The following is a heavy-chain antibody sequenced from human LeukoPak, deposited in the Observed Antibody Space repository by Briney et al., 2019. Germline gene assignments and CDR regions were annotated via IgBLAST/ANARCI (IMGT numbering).Heavy chain of an antibody. CDR3: ARGYRLLSTGRWFDP. Sequence: GEALQISCKGSGCGFTSDWIGWVRQMPGKGLEWMGIIYPDDSDTRYSPSFQGQVTISADKSISTAYLQWSSLKASDTAMYYCARGYRLLSTGRWFDPWGQGTLVTVSS. D-gene: IGHD2-2*01. CDR2: IYPDDSDT. V-gene: IGHV5-51*01. CDR1: GCGFTSDW. J-gene: IGHJ5*02.